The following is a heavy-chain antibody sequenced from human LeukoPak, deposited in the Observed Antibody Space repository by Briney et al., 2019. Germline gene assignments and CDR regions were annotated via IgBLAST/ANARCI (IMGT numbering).Heavy chain of an antibody. Sequence: GGSLRLSCAASGFTFSDYYMSWIRQAPGKGLEWVSYISSSGSTIYYADSVKSRFTISRDNAKNSLYLQMNSLRAEDTAVYYCARDGLAYCGGDCYSGFDYWGQGTLITVSS. CDR2: ISSSGSTI. V-gene: IGHV3-11*01. CDR1: GFTFSDYY. J-gene: IGHJ4*02. D-gene: IGHD2-21*02. CDR3: ARDGLAYCGGDCYSGFDY.